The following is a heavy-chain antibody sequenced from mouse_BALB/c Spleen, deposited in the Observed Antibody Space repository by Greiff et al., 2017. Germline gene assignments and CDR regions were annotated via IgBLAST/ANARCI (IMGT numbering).Heavy chain of an antibody. V-gene: IGHV1S29*02. J-gene: IGHJ4*01. CDR2: IYPYNGGT. CDR3: ARRRGDYYGSSYAMDY. CDR1: GYTFTDYN. Sequence: VQLQQSGPELVKPGASVKISCKASGYTFTDYNMHWVKQSHGKSLEWIGYIYPYNGGTGYNQKFKSKATLTVDNSSSTAYMELRSLTSEDSAVYYCARRRGDYYGSSYAMDYWGQGTSVTVSS. D-gene: IGHD1-1*01.